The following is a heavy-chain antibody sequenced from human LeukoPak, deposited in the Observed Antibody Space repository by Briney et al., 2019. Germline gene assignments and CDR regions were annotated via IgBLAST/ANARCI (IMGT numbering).Heavy chain of an antibody. CDR3: ARGYCSSTSCYVFAFDI. J-gene: IGHJ3*02. CDR1: GFTFSSYA. CDR2: ISSSSSYT. Sequence: GGSLRLSCAASGFTFSSYAMHWVRQAPGKGLEWVSYISSSSSYTNYADSVKGRFTISRDNAKNSLYLQMNSLRAEDTAVYYCARGYCSSTSCYVFAFDIWGQGTMVTVSS. V-gene: IGHV3-21*05. D-gene: IGHD2-2*01.